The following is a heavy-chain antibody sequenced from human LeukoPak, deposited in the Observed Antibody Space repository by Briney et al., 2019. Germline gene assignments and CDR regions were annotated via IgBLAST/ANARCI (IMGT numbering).Heavy chain of an antibody. D-gene: IGHD3-16*02. J-gene: IGHJ4*02. CDR2: IRSKAYGGTT. CDR3: ARDLSFDY. Sequence: GGSLRLSCTASGFTFGDYAMSWFRQAPGKGLEWVGFIRSKAYGGTTEYAASVKGRFTISRDNSKNTLYLQMNSLRAEDTAVYYCARDLSFDYWGQGTLVTVSS. CDR1: GFTFGDYA. V-gene: IGHV3-49*03.